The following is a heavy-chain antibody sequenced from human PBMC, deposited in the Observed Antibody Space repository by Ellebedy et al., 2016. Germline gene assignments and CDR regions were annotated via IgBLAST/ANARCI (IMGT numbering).Heavy chain of an antibody. V-gene: IGHV3-23*01. CDR1: GFTFSSYA. J-gene: IGHJ4*02. D-gene: IGHD3-3*01. CDR3: AIGRDYDFWSGYYRADY. Sequence: GGSLRLSCAASGFTFSSYAMSWVRQAPGKGLEWASVISGSGGSTYYADSVKGRFTISRDNSKNTLYLQMNSLRAEDTAVYYCAIGRDYDFWSGYYRADYWGQGTLVTVSS. CDR2: ISGSGGST.